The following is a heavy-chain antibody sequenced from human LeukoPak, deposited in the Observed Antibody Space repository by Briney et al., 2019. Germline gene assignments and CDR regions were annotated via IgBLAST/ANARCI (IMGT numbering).Heavy chain of an antibody. CDR2: ISGSGGST. CDR1: AFTFRSYA. J-gene: IGHJ2*01. D-gene: IGHD2-2*01. Sequence: GGSLRLSCAASAFTFRSYAMSWVRQAGGKGLEWVSAISGSGGSTYYADSVKGRFTISRDNSKNTLYLQMNSLRAEDTAVYYCARDRTSSRLGYFDLWGRGTLVTVSS. CDR3: ARDRTSSRLGYFDL. V-gene: IGHV3-23*01.